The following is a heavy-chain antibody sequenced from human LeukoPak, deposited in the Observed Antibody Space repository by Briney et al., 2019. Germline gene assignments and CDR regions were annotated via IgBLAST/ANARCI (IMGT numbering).Heavy chain of an antibody. V-gene: IGHV3-15*01. Sequence: PGGSLRLSCAASGFTFRNAWMSWVRQAPGKGLEWVGHIKSKTDGCTTDYAAPVKGRFTISRDDSKNTLYLQMNSLKTEDTAVYYCSHGRSGYDSYYYYYYMEVWGKGTTVTVSS. CDR3: SHGRSGYDSYYYYYYMEV. D-gene: IGHD5-12*01. CDR1: GFTFRNAW. J-gene: IGHJ6*03. CDR2: IKSKTDGCTT.